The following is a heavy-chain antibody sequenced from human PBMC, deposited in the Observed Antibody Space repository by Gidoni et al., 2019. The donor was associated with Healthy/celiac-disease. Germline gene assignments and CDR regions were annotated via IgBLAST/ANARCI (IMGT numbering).Heavy chain of an antibody. J-gene: IGHJ4*02. CDR1: GYTFTGYY. CDR3: ARWRHRDGYITDY. CDR2: INPNSGGT. V-gene: IGHV1-2*02. D-gene: IGHD5-12*01. Sequence: QVQLVQSGAEGKKPGASVKVSCEASGYTFTGYYMHWVRQAPGQGLEWMGWINPNSGGTNYAQKFQGRVTMTRDTSISTAYMELSRLRSDDTAVYYCARWRHRDGYITDYWGQGTLVTVSS.